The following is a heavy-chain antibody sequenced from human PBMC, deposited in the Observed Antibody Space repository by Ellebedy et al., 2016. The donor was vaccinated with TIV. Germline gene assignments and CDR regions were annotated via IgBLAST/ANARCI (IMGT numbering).Heavy chain of an antibody. V-gene: IGHV3-7*01. D-gene: IGHD6-19*01. Sequence: GGSLRLSCGTSGFTFSNYWMSWVRQAPGKGLEWVANIKQDGSAKYSIDSVKGRFSISRDNAKNSMYLQMNSLRDEDTTVDYCARDQWLGRAYYFDYWGQGTLLTVSS. CDR2: IKQDGSAK. CDR3: ARDQWLGRAYYFDY. CDR1: GFTFSNYW. J-gene: IGHJ4*02.